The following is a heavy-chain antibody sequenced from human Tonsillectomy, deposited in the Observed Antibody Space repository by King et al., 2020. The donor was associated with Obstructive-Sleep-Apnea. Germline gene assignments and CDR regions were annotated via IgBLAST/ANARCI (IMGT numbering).Heavy chain of an antibody. V-gene: IGHV5-10-1*01. CDR1: GYSFASYW. J-gene: IGHJ4*02. CDR2: IDPSDSYT. D-gene: IGHD2-15*01. CDR3: ARLYCSGGSCYELDY. Sequence: QLVQSGAEVKKPGESLRISCKGSGYSFASYWISWVRQMPGRGLEWMGRIDPSDSYTNYSPSFQGHVTISADKSNSTASLQWSSLRGSDTAMYYCARLYCSGGSCYELDYWGQGTLVTVSS.